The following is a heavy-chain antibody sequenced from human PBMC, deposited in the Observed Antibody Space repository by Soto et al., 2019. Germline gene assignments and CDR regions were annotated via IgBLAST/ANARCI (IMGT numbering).Heavy chain of an antibody. CDR2: LTWNSGNI. CDR3: AKDLLKGSRSSTYYHFYGLDV. CDR1: GFTLDDFA. J-gene: IGHJ6*02. Sequence: EAQLVESGGGLIQPGGSLRLSCAVSGFTLDDFAMHWVRQAPGKGLEWVSSLTWNSGNIDYADSVRGRFTISRDNARDSLYLQMNTLTPEDTALYYCAKDLLKGSRSSTYYHFYGLDVWGQGTTVTVSS. D-gene: IGHD6-6*01. V-gene: IGHV3-9*01.